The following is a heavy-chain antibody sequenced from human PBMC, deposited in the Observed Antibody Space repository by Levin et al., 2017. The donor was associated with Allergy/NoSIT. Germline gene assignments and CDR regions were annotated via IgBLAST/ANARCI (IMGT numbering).Heavy chain of an antibody. Sequence: SETLSLTCTVSGDSMKYSSYYWGWIRQFPGEGLEWIGSLYYSGNTHYNPSVRSRVTISVDTSKNQLSLYLNSVTAADTAVYFGGRGRREGFSSNWQLKWYFDLWGRCTLVTVSS. CDR1: GDSMKYSSYY. CDR3: GRGRREGFSSNWQLKWYFDL. J-gene: IGHJ2*01. D-gene: IGHD6-13*01. CDR2: LYYSGNT. V-gene: IGHV4-39*07.